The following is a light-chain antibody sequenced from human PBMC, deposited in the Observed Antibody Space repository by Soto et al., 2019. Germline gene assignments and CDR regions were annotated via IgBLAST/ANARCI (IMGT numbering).Light chain of an antibody. V-gene: IGLV2-8*01. CDR1: SSDVGGYNY. J-gene: IGLJ2*01. Sequence: QSVLTQPPSASGCPGQSVTISCTGTSSDVGGYNYVSWYQQHPGKAPKLMIYEVSKRPSGVPDRFSGSKSGNTASLTVSGLQAEDEADYYCSSYAGSNNYVFGGGTKVTVL. CDR2: EVS. CDR3: SSYAGSNNYV.